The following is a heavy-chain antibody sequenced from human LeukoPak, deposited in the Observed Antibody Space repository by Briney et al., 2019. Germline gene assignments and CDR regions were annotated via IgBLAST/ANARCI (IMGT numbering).Heavy chain of an antibody. D-gene: IGHD6-13*01. CDR3: AKDRQQLVTNYFDY. CDR2: ISYDGSNK. Sequence: GGSLRLSCAASGFTFSRYAMHWVRQAPGKGLEWVAVISYDGSNKYYADSVKGRFTISRDNSKNTLYLQMNSLRAEDTAVYYCAKDRQQLVTNYFDYWGQGTLVTVSS. V-gene: IGHV3-30-3*01. J-gene: IGHJ4*02. CDR1: GFTFSRYA.